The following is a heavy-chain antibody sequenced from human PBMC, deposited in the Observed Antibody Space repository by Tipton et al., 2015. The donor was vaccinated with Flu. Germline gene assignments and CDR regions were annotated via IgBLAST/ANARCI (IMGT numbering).Heavy chain of an antibody. D-gene: IGHD1-14*01. CDR1: GFTFSSYG. J-gene: IGHJ4*02. CDR3: GRDSDASNGPVDY. V-gene: IGHV3-33*01. Sequence: SLRLSCAASGFTFSSYGMHWVRQSPGKGLEWVAVIWFDGSRKYYAASVQGRFTISRDNSKNTVYLQMDSLTTADTALYFCGRDSDASNGPVDYWGQGTLVTVSS. CDR2: IWFDGSRK.